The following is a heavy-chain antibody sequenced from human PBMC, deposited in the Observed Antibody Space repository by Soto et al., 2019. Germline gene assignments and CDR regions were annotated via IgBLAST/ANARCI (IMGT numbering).Heavy chain of an antibody. D-gene: IGHD3-16*01. CDR2: INHSGST. CDR1: GGSFSGYY. CDR3: ARGLGGA. Sequence: SETLSLTCAVYGGSFSGYYWSWIRQPPGKGLEWIGEINHSGSTDYNPSLKSRVTISVDTSKNQFSLKLSSVTAADTAVYYCARGLGGAWGQGTLVTVSS. J-gene: IGHJ4*02. V-gene: IGHV4-34*01.